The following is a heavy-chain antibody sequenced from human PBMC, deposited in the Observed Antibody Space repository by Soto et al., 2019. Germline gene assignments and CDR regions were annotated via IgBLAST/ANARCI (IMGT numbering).Heavy chain of an antibody. D-gene: IGHD4-17*01. CDR1: GFRFSAYT. CDR3: ARGRAAVTTYYYYGMDV. Sequence: LRLSCAASGFRFSAYTMHWVRQAPGKGLECMAVIWYDGSNPYYVDSVRGRFTISRDNSKDTMYLQMNSLRPEDTAVYFCARGRAAVTTYYYYGMDVWGQGTTVTVSS. V-gene: IGHV3-30-3*01. J-gene: IGHJ6*02. CDR2: IWYDGSNP.